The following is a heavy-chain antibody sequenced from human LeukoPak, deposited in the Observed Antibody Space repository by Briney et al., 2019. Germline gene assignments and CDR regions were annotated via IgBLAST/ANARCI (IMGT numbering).Heavy chain of an antibody. D-gene: IGHD3-10*01. V-gene: IGHV4-34*01. CDR2: INHSGST. Sequence: SETLSLTCAVYGGSFSGYYWSWIRQPPGKGLEWIGEINHSGSTNYNPSLKSRVTISVDTSKNQFSLKLSSVTAADTAVYYCARARNPGYYYGSGIGAFDIWGQGTMVTVSS. J-gene: IGHJ3*02. CDR3: ARARNPGYYYGSGIGAFDI. CDR1: GGSFSGYY.